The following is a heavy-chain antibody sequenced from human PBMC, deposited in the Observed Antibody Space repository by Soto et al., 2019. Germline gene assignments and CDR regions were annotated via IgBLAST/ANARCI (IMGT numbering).Heavy chain of an antibody. CDR2: ISSSSSTI. J-gene: IGHJ5*02. CDR1: GFTFSSYS. V-gene: IGHV3-48*01. D-gene: IGHD3-3*01. CDR3: ARGLVPGQFLEWLLSDWFDP. Sequence: GSLRLSCAASGFTFSSYSMNWVRQAPGKGLEWVSYISSSSSTIYYADSVKGRFTISRDNAKNSLYLQMNSLRAEDTAVYYCARGLVPGQFLEWLLSDWFDPWGQGTLVTVSS.